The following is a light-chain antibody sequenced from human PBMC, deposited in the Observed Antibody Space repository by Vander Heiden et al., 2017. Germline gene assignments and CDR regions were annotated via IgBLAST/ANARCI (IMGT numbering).Light chain of an antibody. CDR2: DAS. CDR1: QDISNY. J-gene: IGKJ4*01. CDR3: QQYDNRPPPT. Sequence: QMPQSPSSLSASVGDRVTITCQASQDISNYLNWYQQKPGKAPKLLIDDASNLETGVPSRFSGSGSGTDFTFTISSLQPEDIATDYCQQYDNRPPPTFGGGTKVEIK. V-gene: IGKV1-33*01.